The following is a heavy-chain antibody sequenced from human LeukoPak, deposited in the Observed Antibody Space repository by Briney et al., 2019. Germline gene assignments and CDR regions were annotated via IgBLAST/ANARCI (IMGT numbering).Heavy chain of an antibody. CDR2: FDPEDGET. CDR3: ARVLGDSRTFDY. D-gene: IGHD3-22*01. Sequence: ASVKVSCKVSGYTLTELSMHWVRQAPGKGLEWMGGFDPEDGETIYAQKFQGRVTMTEDTSTDTAYMELSSLRSEDTAVYYCARVLGDSRTFDYWGQGTLVTVSS. CDR1: GYTLTELS. J-gene: IGHJ4*02. V-gene: IGHV1-24*01.